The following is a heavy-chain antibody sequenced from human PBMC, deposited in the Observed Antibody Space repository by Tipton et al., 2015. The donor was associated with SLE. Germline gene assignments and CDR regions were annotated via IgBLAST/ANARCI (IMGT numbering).Heavy chain of an antibody. Sequence: TLSLTCAVYGGSFSGYYWSWIRQPPGKGLERIGEINHSGSTNYNPSLKSRVTISVDTSKNQFSLKLSSVTAADTAVYYCARGFTMVRGLFDYWGQGTLVTVSS. CDR2: INHSGST. V-gene: IGHV4-34*01. CDR1: GGSFSGYY. D-gene: IGHD3-10*01. CDR3: ARGFTMVRGLFDY. J-gene: IGHJ4*02.